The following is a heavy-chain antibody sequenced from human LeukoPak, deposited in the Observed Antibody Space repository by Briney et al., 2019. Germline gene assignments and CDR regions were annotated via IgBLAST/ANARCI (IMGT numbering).Heavy chain of an antibody. D-gene: IGHD3-16*01. CDR1: GFSVTTYA. CDR3: AKDFYRLGEFDAFDN. CDR2: ISDRGDST. J-gene: IGHJ3*02. V-gene: IGHV3-23*01. Sequence: GGSLRLTCAASGFSVTTYAMGWVRQAPGKGLEWVSVISDRGDSTHYADSVRGRFTISRDNAKNSLYLQMNSLRVEDTALYYCAKDFYRLGEFDAFDNWGQGTMVTVSS.